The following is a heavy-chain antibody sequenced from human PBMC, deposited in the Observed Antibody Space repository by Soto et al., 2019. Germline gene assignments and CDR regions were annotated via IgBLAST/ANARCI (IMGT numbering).Heavy chain of an antibody. V-gene: IGHV1-8*01. CDR2: MNPNSGNT. CDR1: GYTFTSYY. J-gene: IGHJ6*02. D-gene: IGHD3-10*01. Sequence: ASVKVSCKSSGYTFTSYYINWGRQATGQGLECMGWMNPNSGNTGYAQKFQGRVTMTRNTSISTAYMELSSLRSEDTAVYYCARNPPMGSYYRNLLYYYYGMDVWGQGTTVTVSS. CDR3: ARNPPMGSYYRNLLYYYYGMDV.